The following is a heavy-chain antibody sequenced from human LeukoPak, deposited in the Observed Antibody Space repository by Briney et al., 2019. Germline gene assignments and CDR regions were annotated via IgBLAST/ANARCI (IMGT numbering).Heavy chain of an antibody. Sequence: SETLSLTCTVSGYSISSGYYWGWIRQPPGKGLEWIGSIYHSGSTYYNPSLKSRVTISVDTSKNQFSLKLSSVTAADTAVYYCARENDSSEKEGAFDIWGQGTMVTVSS. D-gene: IGHD3-22*01. J-gene: IGHJ3*02. V-gene: IGHV4-38-2*02. CDR1: GYSISSGYY. CDR2: IYHSGST. CDR3: ARENDSSEKEGAFDI.